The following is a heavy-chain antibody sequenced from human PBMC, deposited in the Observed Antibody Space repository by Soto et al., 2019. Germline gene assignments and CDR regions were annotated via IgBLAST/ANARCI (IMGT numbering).Heavy chain of an antibody. CDR3: ARQESAPAYYGMDV. CDR1: GGSISSSSYY. D-gene: IGHD2-2*01. J-gene: IGHJ6*02. CDR2: IYYSGST. Sequence: HPETLSLTCTVHGGSISSSSYYGGWIRQPPGKGLEWIGSIYYSGSTYYNPSLKSRVTISVDTSKNQFSLKLSSVTAADTAVYYCARQESAPAYYGMDVWGQRTTVTVPS. V-gene: IGHV4-39*01.